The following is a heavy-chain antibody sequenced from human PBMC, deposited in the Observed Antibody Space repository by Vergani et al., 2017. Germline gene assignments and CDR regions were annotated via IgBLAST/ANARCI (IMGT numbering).Heavy chain of an antibody. D-gene: IGHD3-9*01. J-gene: IGHJ6*02. Sequence: QVQLVQSGAEVKKPGASVKVSCKASGYTFTSYGISWVRQAPGQGLEWMGWINPNSGGTNYAQKFQGRVTMTRDTSISTAYMELSRLRSDDTAVYYCARGDDILTGYYRNYYYYGMDVWGQGTTVTVSS. CDR1: GYTFTSYG. CDR3: ARGDDILTGYYRNYYYYGMDV. V-gene: IGHV1-2*02. CDR2: INPNSGGT.